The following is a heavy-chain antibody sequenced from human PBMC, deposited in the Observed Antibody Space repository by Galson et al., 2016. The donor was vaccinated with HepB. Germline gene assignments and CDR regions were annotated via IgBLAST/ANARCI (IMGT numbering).Heavy chain of an antibody. D-gene: IGHD6-19*01. CDR3: ARGITVAPGVDV. CDR2: ISSDGSTN. J-gene: IGHJ6*02. V-gene: IGHV3-30*03. Sequence: SLRLSCAASGFTFSNYGIHWVRQAPGKGLEWVAVISSDGSTNYYTDSVKGRFTISRDNSKNTLYLQMNSLRAEDTAMYYCARGITVAPGVDVWGQGTTVTVSS. CDR1: GFTFSNYG.